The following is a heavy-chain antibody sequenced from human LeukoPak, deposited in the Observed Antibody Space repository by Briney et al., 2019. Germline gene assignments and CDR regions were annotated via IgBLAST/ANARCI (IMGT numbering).Heavy chain of an antibody. V-gene: IGHV1-18*01. CDR3: ARDWVDYGSGSYYYWFDL. CDR1: GYTFTSYG. CDR2: ISAYNGNT. Sequence: GASVKVSCKASGYTFTSYGISWVRQAPGQGLEWMGWISAYNGNTNYAQKLQGRVTMTTDTSTSTAYMELRSLRSDDTAVYYCARDWVDYGSGSYYYWFDLWGQGTLVSVSS. D-gene: IGHD3-10*01. J-gene: IGHJ5*02.